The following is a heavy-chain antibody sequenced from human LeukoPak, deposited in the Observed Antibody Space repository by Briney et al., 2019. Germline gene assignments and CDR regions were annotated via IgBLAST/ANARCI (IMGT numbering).Heavy chain of an antibody. CDR1: GYISTGYY. V-gene: IGHV1-2*02. J-gene: IGHJ4*02. Sequence: ASLKVSYKASGYISTGYYLHWVRQAPGQGLERMGWINPNTGDTNYPQKFQGRVTMTRDTSISTAYMELSRLGYDDTAVYYCVRSGDGYKYNYWGQGTLVTVSS. D-gene: IGHD5-24*01. CDR2: INPNTGDT. CDR3: VRSGDGYKYNY.